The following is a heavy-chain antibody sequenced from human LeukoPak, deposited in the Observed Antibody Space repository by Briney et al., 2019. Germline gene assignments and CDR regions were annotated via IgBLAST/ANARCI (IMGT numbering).Heavy chain of an antibody. CDR1: GGSFSGYY. Sequence: SETLSLTCAVYGGSFSGYYWSWIRQPPGKGLEWIGEINHSGSTNYNPSLKSRVTISVDTSKNQFSLKLSSVTAADTAVYYCAGGGWLSRSATFDYWGQGTLVTVSS. CDR3: AGGGWLSRSATFDY. J-gene: IGHJ4*02. V-gene: IGHV4-34*01. D-gene: IGHD3-9*01. CDR2: INHSGST.